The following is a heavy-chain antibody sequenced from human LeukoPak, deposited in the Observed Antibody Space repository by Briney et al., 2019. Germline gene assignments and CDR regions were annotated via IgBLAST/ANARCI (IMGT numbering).Heavy chain of an antibody. D-gene: IGHD2-2*01. J-gene: IGHJ4*02. Sequence: PSETLSLTCAVYGGSFSGYYWSWIRQPPGKGLEWIGEINHSGSTNYNPSLKSRVTISVDTSKNQFSLKLSSVTAADTAVYYCARGRWYCSSTSCYRIGYYFDYWGQGTLVTVSS. CDR3: ARGRWYCSSTSCYRIGYYFDY. CDR1: GGSFSGYY. V-gene: IGHV4-34*01. CDR2: INHSGST.